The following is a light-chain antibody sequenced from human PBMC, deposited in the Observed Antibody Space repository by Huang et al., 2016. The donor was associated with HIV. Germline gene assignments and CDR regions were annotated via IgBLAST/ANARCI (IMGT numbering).Light chain of an antibody. CDR2: ATS. J-gene: IGKJ2*01. V-gene: IGKV3-20*01. CDR3: QQYGHSPPYT. Sequence: EIVLTQSPGTLSLSPGERATLSCRASQSVSSSYLGWYQQKPGQAPRLLIYATSTRATGIPDRFSGSGSGTNCTLTISRLQPEDFAVYYCQQYGHSPPYTFGQGTKLDIK. CDR1: QSVSSSY.